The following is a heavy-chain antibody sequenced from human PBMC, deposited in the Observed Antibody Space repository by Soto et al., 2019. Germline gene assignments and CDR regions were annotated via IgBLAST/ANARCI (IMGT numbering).Heavy chain of an antibody. CDR3: ARGGSSWYYDY. D-gene: IGHD6-13*01. CDR2: IYYSGST. V-gene: IGHV4-31*03. J-gene: IGHJ4*02. CDR1: GGSISSGGYY. Sequence: LSLTCTVSGGSISSGGYYWSWIRQHPGKGLEWIGYIYYSGSTYYNPSLKSRVTISVDTSKNQFSLKLSSVTAADTAVYYCARGGSSWYYDYWGQGTLVTVSS.